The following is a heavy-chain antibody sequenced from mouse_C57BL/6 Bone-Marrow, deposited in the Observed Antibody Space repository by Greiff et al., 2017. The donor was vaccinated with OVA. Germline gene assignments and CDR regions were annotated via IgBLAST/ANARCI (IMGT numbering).Heavy chain of an antibody. CDR2: ISDGGSYT. CDR3: ARDNGSSYGRYFDV. V-gene: IGHV5-4*01. J-gene: IGHJ1*03. CDR1: GFTFSSYA. Sequence: EVQLVESGGGLVKPGGSLKLSCAASGFTFSSYAMSWVRQTPEKRLEWVATISDGGSYTYYPDNVKGRFTISRDNAKNNLYMQMSHLKAEDTAMYDCARDNGSSYGRYFDVWGTGTTVTVSS. D-gene: IGHD1-1*01.